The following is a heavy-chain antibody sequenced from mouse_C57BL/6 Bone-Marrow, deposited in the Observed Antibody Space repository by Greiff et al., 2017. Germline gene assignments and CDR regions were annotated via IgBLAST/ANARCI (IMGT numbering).Heavy chain of an antibody. D-gene: IGHD1-1*01. CDR3: ARGTTVVATSDIDY. Sequence: EVKLVESGRGLVKPGGSLKISCAASGFTFSSYALSWVRQTPGKRLEWVATISAGGSSTCYPDNVKGRFTFSIDHAKHNLYLQRSQLKSEDTAMYDCARGTTVVATSDIDYWGQGTTLTVSA. J-gene: IGHJ2*01. V-gene: IGHV5-4*03. CDR1: GFTFSSYA. CDR2: ISAGGSST.